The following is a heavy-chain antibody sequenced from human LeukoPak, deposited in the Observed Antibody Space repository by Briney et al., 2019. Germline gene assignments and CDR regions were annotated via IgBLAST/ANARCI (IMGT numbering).Heavy chain of an antibody. J-gene: IGHJ4*02. CDR1: GFTFSDYY. D-gene: IGHD2-21*01. V-gene: IGHV3-11*01. CDR3: AKAPVTSCRGAYCYPFDS. CDR2: IGSSGSAT. Sequence: PGGSLRLSCAASGFTFSDYYMNWIRQAPGKGLEWVSYIGSSGSATYYADSVKGRFTISRDNSKNTLYLQMNSLRAEDAAVYFCAKAPVTSCRGAYCYPFDSWGQGTLVTVSS.